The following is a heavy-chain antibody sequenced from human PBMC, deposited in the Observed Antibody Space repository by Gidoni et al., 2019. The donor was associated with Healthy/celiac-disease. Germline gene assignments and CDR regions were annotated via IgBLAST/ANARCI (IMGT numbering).Heavy chain of an antibody. CDR1: GGTFSSYA. V-gene: IGHV1-69*01. J-gene: IGHJ3*02. CDR2: IIPIFGTA. Sequence: QVQLVQSGAEVKKPGSSVKVSCKASGGTFSSYAIRWVRQAPGQGLEWMGGIIPIFGTANYAQKFQGRVTITADESTSTAYMELSSLRSEDTAVYYCASFLEGKGSGHDAFDIWGQGTMVTVSS. CDR3: ASFLEGKGSGHDAFDI. D-gene: IGHD2-15*01.